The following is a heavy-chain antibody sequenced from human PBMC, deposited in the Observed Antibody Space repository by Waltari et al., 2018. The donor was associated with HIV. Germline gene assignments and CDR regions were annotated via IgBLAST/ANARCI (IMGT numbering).Heavy chain of an antibody. J-gene: IGHJ4*02. Sequence: QAHLQQWGAGRLNSSETLSLTCAAYIGALSSHYWSWLRQSPGQGLQWIGEIFHNGRTNYNSSLEGRVTISIDTSKNQFSLRLKSVTAADTSVYYCARGPKGDGSSDYYFDYWGQGTLVTVS. D-gene: IGHD6-13*01. CDR2: IFHNGRT. CDR1: IGALSSHY. CDR3: ARGPKGDGSSDYYFDY. V-gene: IGHV4-34*01.